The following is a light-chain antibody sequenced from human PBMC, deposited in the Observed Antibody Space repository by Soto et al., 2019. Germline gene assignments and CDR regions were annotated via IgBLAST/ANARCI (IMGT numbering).Light chain of an antibody. CDR1: SSDIGGSDF. V-gene: IGLV2-14*01. J-gene: IGLJ2*01. CDR3: CSYTTTNTVV. Sequence: QSALTQPASVSGSPGQSITISCTGTSSDIGGSDFVSWYQQHPGKAPKLVMSEVNNRPSGVSSRFSGSKSGNTASLTISGLQAEDEADDYCCSYTTTNTVVFGGGTKLTVL. CDR2: EVN.